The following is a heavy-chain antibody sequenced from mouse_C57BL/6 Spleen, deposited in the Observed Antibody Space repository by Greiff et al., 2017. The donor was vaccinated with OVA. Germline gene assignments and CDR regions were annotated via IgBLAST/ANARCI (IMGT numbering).Heavy chain of an antibody. V-gene: IGHV1-64*01. J-gene: IGHJ4*01. CDR2: IHPNSGST. Sequence: QVQLQQPGAELVKPGASVKLSCKASGYTFTSYWMHWVKQRPGQGLEWIGMIHPNSGSTNYNEKFKSKATLTVDKSSSTAYMQLSSLTSEDSAVYYCARLVYGTHAMDYWGQGTSVTVSS. D-gene: IGHD1-1*01. CDR3: ARLVYGTHAMDY. CDR1: GYTFTSYW.